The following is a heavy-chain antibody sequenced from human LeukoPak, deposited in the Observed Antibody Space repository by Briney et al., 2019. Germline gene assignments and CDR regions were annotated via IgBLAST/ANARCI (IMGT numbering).Heavy chain of an antibody. CDR3: AKVLGVVIGQLLY. V-gene: IGHV3-23*01. Sequence: GGSLRLSCAASEFTFSTYAMSWVRQAPGEGLEWVSAINDGGDGTYYADSVKGRFTISRDNSKNTLYLQMNSLRAEDTAVYYCAKVLGVVIGQLLYWGQGTLVTVSS. J-gene: IGHJ4*02. D-gene: IGHD3-3*01. CDR2: INDGGDGT. CDR1: EFTFSTYA.